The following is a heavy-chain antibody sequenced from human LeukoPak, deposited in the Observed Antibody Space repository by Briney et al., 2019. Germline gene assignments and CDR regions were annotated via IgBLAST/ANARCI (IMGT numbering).Heavy chain of an antibody. D-gene: IGHD2-15*01. CDR2: ISNDGSYK. V-gene: IGHV3-30*18. CDR1: GFTFSSHG. J-gene: IGHJ4*02. Sequence: GGSLRLSCAASGFTFSSHGMHWVRQAPGKGLEWVAVISNDGSYKYYADSLRGRFTISRDNSKNTLYLQMNSLRAEDTAVYYCANLPWAGTTSGGLDHWGQGTLVTVSS. CDR3: ANLPWAGTTSGGLDH.